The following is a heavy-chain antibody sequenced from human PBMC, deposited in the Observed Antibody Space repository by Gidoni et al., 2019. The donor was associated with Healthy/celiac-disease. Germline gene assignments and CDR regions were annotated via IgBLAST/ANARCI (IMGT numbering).Heavy chain of an antibody. D-gene: IGHD6-19*01. J-gene: IGHJ4*02. V-gene: IGHV4-34*01. CDR2: INHSGST. CDR1: GGSFSGYY. CDR3: ASSGWSDYYFDY. Sequence: QVQLQQWGAGLLKPSETLSLTCAVYGGSFSGYYWSWIRQPPGKGLEWIGEINHSGSTNYNPSLKSRVTISVDTSKNQFSLKLSSVTAADTAVYYWASSGWSDYYFDYWGQGTLVTVSS.